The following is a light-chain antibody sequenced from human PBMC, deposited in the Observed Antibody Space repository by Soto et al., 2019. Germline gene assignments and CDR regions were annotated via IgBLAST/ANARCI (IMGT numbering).Light chain of an antibody. Sequence: ILMTQSPSSLSAVVGDRVTITFRASQDIGNFLAWYQQKPGKVPKLLIYAASTLQSGVPSRFSGSGSGTDFTLTISSLQPEDVATYYCQKCKVAPFTFGGGTKVDIK. CDR2: AAS. V-gene: IGKV1-27*01. J-gene: IGKJ4*01. CDR3: QKCKVAPFT. CDR1: QDIGNF.